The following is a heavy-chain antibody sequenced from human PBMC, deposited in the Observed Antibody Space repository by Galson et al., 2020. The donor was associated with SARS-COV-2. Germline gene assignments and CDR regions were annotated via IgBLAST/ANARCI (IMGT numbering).Heavy chain of an antibody. CDR3: ARGDYDSSGYYFGPFQH. CDR1: GDSISSYY. V-gene: IGHV4-59*12. Sequence: ASETLSLTCTVSGDSISSYYWSWIRQPPGTGLEWIGSLYYPGNTNYNPSLNSRVTISVDTSKNQFSLKLSSVTAADTAVYYCARGDYDSSGYYFGPFQHWGQGTLVTVSP. J-gene: IGHJ1*01. D-gene: IGHD3-22*01. CDR2: LYYPGNT.